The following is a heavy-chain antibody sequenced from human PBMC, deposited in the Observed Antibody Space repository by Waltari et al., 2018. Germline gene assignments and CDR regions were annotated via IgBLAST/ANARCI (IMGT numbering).Heavy chain of an antibody. D-gene: IGHD2-15*01. J-gene: IGHJ4*02. Sequence: QLQLQASGPGLVKPSGTLSLICAVSGDPMNYWWSWVRHPPGKGLEWIGQVLGSGRTNYNPSFASRVTISLDTSTHQFALKMTSATAADTALYYCARDRGRGLYLDTWGQGILVTVSP. V-gene: IGHV4-4*02. CDR2: VLGSGRT. CDR3: ARDRGRGLYLDT. CDR1: GDPMNYW.